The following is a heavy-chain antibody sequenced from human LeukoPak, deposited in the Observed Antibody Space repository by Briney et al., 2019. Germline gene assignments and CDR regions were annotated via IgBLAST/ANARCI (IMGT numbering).Heavy chain of an antibody. Sequence: GESLKISCKGSGYSFTSYWIGWVRQMPGKGLEGMGIIYPGDSDTRYSPSFQGQVTISADKSISTAYLQWSSLKASDTAMYYCARGGYCSGGSCYFDYWGQGTLVTVSS. J-gene: IGHJ4*02. D-gene: IGHD2-15*01. CDR3: ARGGYCSGGSCYFDY. CDR2: IYPGDSDT. V-gene: IGHV5-51*01. CDR1: GYSFTSYW.